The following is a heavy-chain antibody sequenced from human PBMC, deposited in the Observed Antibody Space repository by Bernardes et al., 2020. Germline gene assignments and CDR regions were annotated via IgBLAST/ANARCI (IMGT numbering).Heavy chain of an antibody. V-gene: IGHV3-21*01. CDR1: GFTFSSYS. D-gene: IGHD3-3*01. CDR3: ARDPKAGVVISV. Sequence: GGSLRLSCAASGFTFSSYSMNWVRQAPGKGLEWVSSISSSSSYIYYADSVKGRFTISRDNAKNSLYLQMNSLRAEDTAVYYCARDPKAGVVISVWGQGTTVTVSS. J-gene: IGHJ6*02. CDR2: ISSSSSYI.